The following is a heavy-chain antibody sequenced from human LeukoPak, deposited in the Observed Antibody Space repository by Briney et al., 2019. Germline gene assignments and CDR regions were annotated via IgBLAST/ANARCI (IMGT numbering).Heavy chain of an antibody. J-gene: IGHJ4*02. CDR1: GFTFSSYA. D-gene: IGHD3-10*01. V-gene: IGHV3-23*01. CDR3: AKDRLLWFGEFDY. CDR2: ISGSGGST. Sequence: GGSLRLSCAASGFTFSSYAMSWVRQAPGKGLEGVSDISGSGGSTYYADSVRGRFTISRDNSKNTLYLQMNSLRVEDAAVYFCAKDRLLWFGEFDYWGQGTLVTVSS.